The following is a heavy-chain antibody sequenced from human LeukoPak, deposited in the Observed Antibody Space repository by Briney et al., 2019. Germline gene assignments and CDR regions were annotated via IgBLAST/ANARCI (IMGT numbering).Heavy chain of an antibody. CDR3: AEERAAQGIPYFDY. CDR2: ISGSGSRT. CDR1: GFTFSSYA. Sequence: GGSPRLSCAGSGFTFSSYAMSWVRQAPGKGLEWVSGISGSGSRTYYADSVRGRFTISRDNSKRTLYLQMNSLRGEDTAVYYCAEERAAQGIPYFDYWGQGTLVTVSS. D-gene: IGHD6-13*01. V-gene: IGHV3-23*01. J-gene: IGHJ4*02.